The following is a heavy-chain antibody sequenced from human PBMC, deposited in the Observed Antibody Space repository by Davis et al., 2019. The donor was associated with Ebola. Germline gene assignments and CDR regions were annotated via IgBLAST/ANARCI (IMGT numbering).Heavy chain of an antibody. CDR2: VSHSDREK. CDR3: ARAVFHEVLDY. V-gene: IGHV3-30*04. J-gene: IGHJ4*02. D-gene: IGHD3-3*01. Sequence: PGGSLRLSCAASGFTFRNYAMHWVCQAPGKGLEWVAVVSHSDREKFYADSVKGRFTISRDNSENTLYLQMNSLTADDTAVYYCARAVFHEVLDYWGQGTPVTVSS. CDR1: GFTFRNYA.